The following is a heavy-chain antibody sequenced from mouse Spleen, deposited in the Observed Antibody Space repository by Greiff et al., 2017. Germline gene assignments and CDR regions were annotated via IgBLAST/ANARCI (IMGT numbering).Heavy chain of an antibody. CDR2: INFDGSST. J-gene: IGHJ1*01. V-gene: IGHV5-16*01. CDR3: ARILRLRYFDV. D-gene: IGHD1-2*01. CDR1: RFTFSDYY. Sequence: EVQRVESEGGLVQPGSSMKLSCTASRFTFSDYYMAWVRQVPEKGLEWVANINFDGSSTYYLDSLKSRFIISRDNAKNILYLQMSSLKSEDTATYYCARILRLRYFDVWGAGTTVTVSS.